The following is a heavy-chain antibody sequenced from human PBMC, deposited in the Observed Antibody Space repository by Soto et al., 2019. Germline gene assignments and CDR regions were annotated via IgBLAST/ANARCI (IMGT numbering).Heavy chain of an antibody. Sequence: QVQLQESGPGLVKPSETLSLTCTVSGGSISSYYWSWIRQPPGKGLEWIGYIYYSGSTNYNPSLKSRVTISVDTSKNQFSLKLISVTAADTAVYYCARHGDGDYGYFQHWGQGTLVTVSS. V-gene: IGHV4-59*08. J-gene: IGHJ1*01. CDR3: ARHGDGDYGYFQH. CDR2: IYYSGST. CDR1: GGSISSYY. D-gene: IGHD4-17*01.